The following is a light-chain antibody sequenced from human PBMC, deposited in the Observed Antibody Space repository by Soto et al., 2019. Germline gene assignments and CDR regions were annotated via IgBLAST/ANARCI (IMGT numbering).Light chain of an antibody. J-gene: IGLJ1*01. V-gene: IGLV2-8*01. CDR1: SSDVGGYNY. Sequence: QSVLTQPPSASGSPGQSVTISCTGTSSDVGGYNYVSWYQQHPGKAPKLMIYEVSKRPSGVPDRFSGSKSGNTASLTVSGLQAEDEADYYCSSYAGSNKLGVFGTGTKVTV. CDR2: EVS. CDR3: SSYAGSNKLGV.